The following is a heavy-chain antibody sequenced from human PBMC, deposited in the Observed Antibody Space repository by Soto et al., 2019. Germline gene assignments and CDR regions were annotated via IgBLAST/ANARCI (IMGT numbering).Heavy chain of an antibody. CDR2: ISGYNGNT. J-gene: IGHJ6*02. CDR1: GYTFSMSG. CDR3: AREGPRPYYYYGMDV. Sequence: ASVKVSCKSSGYTFSMSGISWVRQAPGQGLEWMGWISGYNGNTNYEQKIQNRVTITTDTTTNTAYMELRSLRSDDTAVYYCAREGPRPYYYYGMDVWGQGTTVTVSS. V-gene: IGHV1-18*01.